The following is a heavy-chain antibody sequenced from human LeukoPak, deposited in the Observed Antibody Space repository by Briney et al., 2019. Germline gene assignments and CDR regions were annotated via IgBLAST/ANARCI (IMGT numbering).Heavy chain of an antibody. CDR1: GGSFSGYY. CDR2: INHSGST. CDR3: AREVVVASSYYYYYMDV. Sequence: SETLSLTCAVYGGSFSGYYWSWIRQPPGKGLGWIGEINHSGSTNYNPSLKSRVTISVDTSKNQFSLKLSSVTAADTAVYYCAREVVVASSYYYYYMDVWGKGTTVTISS. V-gene: IGHV4-34*01. J-gene: IGHJ6*03. D-gene: IGHD2-15*01.